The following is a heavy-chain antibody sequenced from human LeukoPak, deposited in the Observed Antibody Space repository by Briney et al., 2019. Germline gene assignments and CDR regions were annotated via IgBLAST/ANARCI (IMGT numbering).Heavy chain of an antibody. CDR2: ISGSGGST. J-gene: IGHJ4*02. V-gene: IGHV3-23*01. CDR3: AKRPTLGASSGSYDY. Sequence: PGGSLRLSCAASGLTFSSYAMSWVRQAPGKGLEWVSAISGSGGSTYYADSVKGRFTISRDNSKNTLYLQMNSLRAEDTAVYYCAKRPTLGASSGSYDYWGQGTLVTVSS. CDR1: GLTFSSYA. D-gene: IGHD3-16*01.